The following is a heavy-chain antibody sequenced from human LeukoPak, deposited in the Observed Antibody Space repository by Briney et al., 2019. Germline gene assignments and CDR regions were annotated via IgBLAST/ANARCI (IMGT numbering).Heavy chain of an antibody. J-gene: IGHJ4*02. Sequence: ASVKVSCKASGYSFTAYYMHWVRQAPGQGLEWMGIINPSGGSTSYAQKFQGRVTMTTDTSTSTAYMELRSLRSDDTAVYYCARISVSSFDYWGQGTLVTVSS. CDR1: GYSFTAYY. CDR2: INPSGGST. V-gene: IGHV1-46*01. D-gene: IGHD6-25*01. CDR3: ARISVSSFDY.